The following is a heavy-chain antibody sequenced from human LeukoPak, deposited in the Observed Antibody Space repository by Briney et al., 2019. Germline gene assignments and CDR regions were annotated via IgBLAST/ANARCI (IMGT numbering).Heavy chain of an antibody. Sequence: SETLSLTRAVSGGSISSYYWTWIRQPPGKGLEWVGYIQNSAIYRAKIKSSPSLQSRVSLSIDTSKNQVSLTVNSVTAADTAVYYCARLSSTLYYSMDVWGPGTAVTVSS. D-gene: IGHD6-6*01. CDR2: IQNSAIYRAKI. CDR1: GGSISSYY. J-gene: IGHJ6*02. V-gene: IGHV4-59*08. CDR3: ARLSSTLYYSMDV.